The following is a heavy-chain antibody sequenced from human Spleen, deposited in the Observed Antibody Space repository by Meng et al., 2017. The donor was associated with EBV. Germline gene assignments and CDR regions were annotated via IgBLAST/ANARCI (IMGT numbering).Heavy chain of an antibody. CDR2: FNPDNGVT. V-gene: IGHV1-2*06. J-gene: IGHJ4*02. D-gene: IGHD3-10*01. CDR1: GYIFTGYF. CDR3: ARPMGQLLLRGGLDS. Sequence: QVQLVQSGAEVEKPXXSVKVSCKTSGYIFTGYFIHWVRQAPGQGLEWMGRFNPDNGVTNFAQKFQGRVTMTRDTSITTAYMELSSLTSQDTAVYYCARPMGQLLLRGGLDSWGQGTLVTVSS.